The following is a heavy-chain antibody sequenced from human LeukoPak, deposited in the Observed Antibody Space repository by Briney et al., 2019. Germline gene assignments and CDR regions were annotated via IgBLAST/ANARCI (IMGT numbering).Heavy chain of an antibody. V-gene: IGHV1-2*02. CDR2: INPKSGGT. D-gene: IGHD3-22*01. J-gene: IGHJ4*02. Sequence: ASVKVSCKASGYTFTDYSIHWVRQAPGQGPEWMGWINPKSGGTHYAQRFQGRVTMTRDTSISTAYMELKRLRSDDTAVYYCVKETGRRYFYDCSGHLDYWGQGTLVIVSS. CDR1: GYTFTDYS. CDR3: VKETGRRYFYDCSGHLDY.